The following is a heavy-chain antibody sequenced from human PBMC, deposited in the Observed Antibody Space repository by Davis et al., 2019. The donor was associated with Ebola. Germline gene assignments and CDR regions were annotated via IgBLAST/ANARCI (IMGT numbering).Heavy chain of an antibody. J-gene: IGHJ6*03. CDR1: GGTFSGYY. V-gene: IGHV4-59*01. CDR2: IYYSGST. D-gene: IGHD3-3*02. Sequence: SETLSLTCAVYGGTFSGYYWTWIRQPPGKGLEWIGYIYYSGSTNYNPSLKSRVTISVDTSKNQFSLKLSSVTAADTAVYYCARVSLFGVVNYYYYYYMDVWGKGTTVTVSS. CDR3: ARVSLFGVVNYYYYYYMDV.